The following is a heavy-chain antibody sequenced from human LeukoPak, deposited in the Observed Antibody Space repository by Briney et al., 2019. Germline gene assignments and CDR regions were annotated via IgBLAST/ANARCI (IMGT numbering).Heavy chain of an antibody. J-gene: IGHJ6*02. CDR2: ISGAGDST. Sequence: PGGSLRLSCAAPRFTFSSYAMSWVRQAPGKGLEWVSAISGAGDSTYYADSVRGRFTISRDNSKNTLFLQMNSLRAEDTAVYFCAKTNGSGTYYSSWGQGTTVTVSS. CDR3: AKTNGSGTYYSS. V-gene: IGHV3-23*01. D-gene: IGHD3-10*01. CDR1: RFTFSSYA.